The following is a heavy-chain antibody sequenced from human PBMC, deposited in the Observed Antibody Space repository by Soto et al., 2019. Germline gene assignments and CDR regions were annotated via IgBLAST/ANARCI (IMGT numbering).Heavy chain of an antibody. CDR3: AGGRFLEWLLGPPYNWFDP. CDR1: GCTFISYS. Sequence: GGSLRLSWAASGCTFISYSMNRVRQAPGKGLEWVSSISSSSSYIYYADSVKGRFTISRDNAKNSLYLQMNSLRAEDTAVYYCAGGRFLEWLLGPPYNWFDPWGQGTLVTVSS. V-gene: IGHV3-21*01. D-gene: IGHD3-3*01. CDR2: ISSSSSYI. J-gene: IGHJ5*02.